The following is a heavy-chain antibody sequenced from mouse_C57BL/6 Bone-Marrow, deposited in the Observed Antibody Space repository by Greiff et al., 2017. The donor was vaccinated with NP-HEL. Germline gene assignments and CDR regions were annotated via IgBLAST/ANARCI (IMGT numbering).Heavy chain of an antibody. Sequence: VQLQQPGAELVKPGASVKLSCKASRYTFTSYWMHWVKQRPGQGLEWIGMIHPNSGSTNYNEKFKSKATLTVDKSSSTAYMQLSSLTSEDSAVYYCAREGYYGSSHYFDYWGQGTTLTVSS. J-gene: IGHJ2*01. V-gene: IGHV1-64*01. D-gene: IGHD1-1*01. CDR2: IHPNSGST. CDR1: RYTFTSYW. CDR3: AREGYYGSSHYFDY.